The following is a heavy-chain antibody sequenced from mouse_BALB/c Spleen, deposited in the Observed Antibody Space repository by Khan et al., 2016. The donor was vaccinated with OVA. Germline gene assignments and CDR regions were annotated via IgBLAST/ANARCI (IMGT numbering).Heavy chain of an antibody. CDR2: ISSAATYT. Sequence: EVELVESGGGLVEPGGSLKLSCAASGFTFSSFVMSWVRQTPEKRLEWVATISSAATYTYHPDSIKGRFTISRDNAKNTLYLHMNSLRSDDTAIYYCTNGNYGWFAYWGLGTLVTVST. V-gene: IGHV5-9-1*01. J-gene: IGHJ3*01. CDR1: GFTFSSFV. D-gene: IGHD2-1*01. CDR3: TNGNYGWFAY.